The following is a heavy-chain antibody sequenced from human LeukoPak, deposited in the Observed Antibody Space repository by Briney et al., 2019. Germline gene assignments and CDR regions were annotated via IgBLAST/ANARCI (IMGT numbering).Heavy chain of an antibody. Sequence: QPGGSLRLSCAASGLTVRNYAISNFRQPPRADLEWVAVISGGGGSTYYADSVKGRFIISRDNSKNTLYLQMNSLTAEDTAVYYCAKYSGAYDYWGQGTLVTVSS. J-gene: IGHJ4*02. CDR1: GLTVRNYA. CDR3: AKYSGAYDY. D-gene: IGHD1-26*01. CDR2: ISGGGGST. V-gene: IGHV3-23*01.